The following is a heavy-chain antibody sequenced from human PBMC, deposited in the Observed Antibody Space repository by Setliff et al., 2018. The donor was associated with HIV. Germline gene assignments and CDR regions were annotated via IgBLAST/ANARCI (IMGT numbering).Heavy chain of an antibody. CDR1: GYTFTTYY. J-gene: IGHJ6*03. D-gene: IGHD5-18*01. V-gene: IGHV1-18*04. Sequence: ASVKVSCKASGYTFTTYYIHWMRQAPGQGIEWMGWITAYNGNTKYAQKFQGRVTMTTDTSTSTAYMELRSLTSDDTGVYYCARDPPDTAMVMAYFYMDVWGTGTTVTVSS. CDR3: ARDPPDTAMVMAYFYMDV. CDR2: ITAYNGNT.